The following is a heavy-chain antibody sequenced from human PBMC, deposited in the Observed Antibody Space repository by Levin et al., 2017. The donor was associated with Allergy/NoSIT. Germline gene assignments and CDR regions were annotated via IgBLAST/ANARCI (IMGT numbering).Heavy chain of an antibody. Sequence: GGSLRLSCSASGFTFSTYTMNWVRQAPGKGLEWVSSIRDSDNSTYYADSVKGRFTISRDNAKNSVHLQMNSLRGEDTAVDDWARGGNWNPPWLYDYWGQGSLVMVSS. D-gene: IGHD1-1*01. J-gene: IGHJ4*02. V-gene: IGHV3-21*01. CDR2: IRDSDNST. CDR3: ARGGNWNPPWLYDY. CDR1: GFTFSTYT.